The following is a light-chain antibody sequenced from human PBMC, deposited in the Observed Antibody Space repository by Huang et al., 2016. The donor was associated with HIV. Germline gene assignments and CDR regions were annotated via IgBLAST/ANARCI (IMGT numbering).Light chain of an antibody. CDR3: QQYLSSPLT. Sequence: DIVLTQSPGTLSLYPVSRAALSCRASQNITNNYLAWYQQRSGQPPRLLIYGASNRAMGIPVRFSGSGSGTDFTLIINRLEPQDSAVYYCQQYLSSPLTFGGGTNVEIK. V-gene: IGKV3-20*01. CDR2: GAS. J-gene: IGKJ4*01. CDR1: QNITNNY.